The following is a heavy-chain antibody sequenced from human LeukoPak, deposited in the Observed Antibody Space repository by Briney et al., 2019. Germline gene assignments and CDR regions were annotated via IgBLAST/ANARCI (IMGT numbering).Heavy chain of an antibody. CDR3: ARDRLQLGY. J-gene: IGHJ4*02. Sequence: GGSLRLSCAASGFTFRSYWLHWVRQAPGKGLVEVSRINCDGSSTSYTDSVKGRFTISRDNAKNTLYLQMSSLSAEDTAVYYCARDRLQLGYWGQGTLVTVSS. CDR2: INCDGSST. CDR1: GFTFRSYW. D-gene: IGHD6-13*01. V-gene: IGHV3-74*01.